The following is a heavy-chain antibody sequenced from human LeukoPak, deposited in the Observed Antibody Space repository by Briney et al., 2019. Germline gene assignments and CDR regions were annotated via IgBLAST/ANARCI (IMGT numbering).Heavy chain of an antibody. Sequence: GGSLRLSCAASGFTFSSYGMHWVRQAPGKGLEWVAFIRYDGSNKYYADSVKGRFTISRDNSKNTLYLQMNSLRAEDTAVYYCASSGFIVVVPAAISVSSVGRSYYMDVWGKGTTVTDSS. V-gene: IGHV3-30*02. CDR1: GFTFSSYG. J-gene: IGHJ6*03. CDR3: ASSGFIVVVPAAISVSSVGRSYYMDV. CDR2: IRYDGSNK. D-gene: IGHD2-2*01.